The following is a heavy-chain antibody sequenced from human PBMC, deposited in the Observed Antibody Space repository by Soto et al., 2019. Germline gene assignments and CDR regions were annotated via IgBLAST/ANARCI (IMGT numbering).Heavy chain of an antibody. CDR2: ISYDGSNK. J-gene: IGHJ4*02. CDR1: GFTFSSYG. D-gene: IGHD3-22*01. V-gene: IGHV3-30*18. Sequence: QVQLVESGGGVVQPGRSLRLSCAASGFTFSSYGMHWVRQAPGKGLEWVAVISYDGSNKYYADSVKGRFTISRDNSKNTLYLQMNSLRAEDTAVYYCAKVLEYYYDIWGQGTLVTVSS. CDR3: AKVLEYYYDI.